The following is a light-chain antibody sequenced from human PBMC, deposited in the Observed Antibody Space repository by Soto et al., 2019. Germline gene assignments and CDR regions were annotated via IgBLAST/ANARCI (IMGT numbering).Light chain of an antibody. CDR3: QHYGRGSPIA. J-gene: IGKJ5*01. V-gene: IGKV3-20*01. Sequence: EIVLTRSPHSLSLSPGEGATLSCRASQSVSTNVAWYQQRPGQPPKLLIFGASSRATCIPARFSGSGSGTDFTLIINRLQPEDFALYFCQHYGRGSPIAFGLGTRLEIK. CDR2: GAS. CDR1: QSVSTN.